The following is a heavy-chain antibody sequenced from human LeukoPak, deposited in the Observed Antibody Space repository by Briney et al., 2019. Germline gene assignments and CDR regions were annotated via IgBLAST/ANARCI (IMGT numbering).Heavy chain of an antibody. CDR2: IYYSGST. D-gene: IGHD3-10*01. Sequence: KPSETLSLTCTVSGGSISSSSYSWSWIRQPPGKGLEWIGYIYYSGSTNYNPSLKSRVTISVDTSKNQFSLKLSSVTAADTAVYYCARGRVRLARGPWDYWGQGTLVTVSS. CDR3: ARGRVRLARGPWDY. V-gene: IGHV4-61*05. J-gene: IGHJ4*02. CDR1: GGSISSSSYS.